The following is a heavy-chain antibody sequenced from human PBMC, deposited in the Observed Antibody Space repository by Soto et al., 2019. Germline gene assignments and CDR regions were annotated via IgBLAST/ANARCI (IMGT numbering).Heavy chain of an antibody. Sequence: ASVKVSCKAPGYTLASYARHWVRQAPGQRLEWMGWINAGNGNTKYSQKFQGRVTITRDTSASTAYMELSSLRSEDTAVYYCARDNYYYGMDVWGQGTTVTVSS. V-gene: IGHV1-3*01. CDR3: ARDNYYYGMDV. CDR1: GYTLASYA. CDR2: INAGNGNT. J-gene: IGHJ6*02.